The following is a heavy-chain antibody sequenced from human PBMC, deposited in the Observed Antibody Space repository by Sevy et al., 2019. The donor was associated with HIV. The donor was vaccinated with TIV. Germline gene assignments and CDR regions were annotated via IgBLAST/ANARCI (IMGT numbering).Heavy chain of an antibody. Sequence: GESLKISCAASGFTVSSNYMSWVRQAPGKGLDWVSLIYSGGGTDYADSVKGRFTISRDSSKNTLYLQMNSLRTEDTAVYYCARDGGYRLDWGQGTLVSASS. J-gene: IGHJ4*02. D-gene: IGHD2-2*01. CDR1: GFTVSSNY. V-gene: IGHV3-66*02. CDR2: IYSGGGT. CDR3: ARDGGYRLD.